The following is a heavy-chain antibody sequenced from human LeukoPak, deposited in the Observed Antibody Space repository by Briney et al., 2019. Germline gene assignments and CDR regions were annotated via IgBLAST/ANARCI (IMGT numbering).Heavy chain of an antibody. Sequence: PSGTLSLTCTVSGDSISSYYWSWIRQPPGKGLEWIGYIYYSGSTNYNPSLKSRVTISVDTSKNQFSLKVSSVTAADTAVYYCARMSCSGVSCYYHYGMDVWGQGTTVTVSS. J-gene: IGHJ6*02. CDR3: ARMSCSGVSCYYHYGMDV. V-gene: IGHV4-59*01. CDR1: GDSISSYY. CDR2: IYYSGST. D-gene: IGHD2-15*01.